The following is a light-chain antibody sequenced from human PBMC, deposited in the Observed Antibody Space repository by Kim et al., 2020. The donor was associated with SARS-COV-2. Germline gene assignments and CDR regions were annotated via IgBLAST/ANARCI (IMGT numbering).Light chain of an antibody. V-gene: IGKV1-39*01. J-gene: IGKJ2*01. Sequence: ASVGDSVTMTCRASQGIYTYVNWYQHSPGTATRLLIYSASNLQVGVPSRFSGSGSGTDFTLTISDLQPEDFAIYYCQQSYSTLYTFGLGTKVDIK. CDR2: SAS. CDR3: QQSYSTLYT. CDR1: QGIYTY.